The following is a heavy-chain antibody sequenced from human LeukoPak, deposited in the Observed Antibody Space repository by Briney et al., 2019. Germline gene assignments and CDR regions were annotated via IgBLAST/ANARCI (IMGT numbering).Heavy chain of an antibody. V-gene: IGHV1-2*02. CDR3: ARGPSYCSGGTCYSGY. Sequence: ASVKVSCKASGFTFTGYYLHWVRQAPGQGLEWMGWINPNSGGTNYAQKFQGRVTMTRDTSISTAYMELSSLRSEDTAVYYCARGPSYCSGGTCYSGYWGQGTLVTVSS. CDR2: INPNSGGT. CDR1: GFTFTGYY. J-gene: IGHJ4*02. D-gene: IGHD2-15*01.